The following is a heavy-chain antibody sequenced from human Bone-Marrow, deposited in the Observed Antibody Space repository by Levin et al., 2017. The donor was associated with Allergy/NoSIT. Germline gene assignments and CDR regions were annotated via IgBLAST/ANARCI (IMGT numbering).Heavy chain of an antibody. CDR1: GFNFGDFA. D-gene: IGHD1-20*01. J-gene: IGHJ6*02. CDR3: TRAGLLITEDFYYYYYGMDV. Sequence: GGSLRLSCTTSGFNFGDFAVHWFRQAPGRGLEWVGLIRSKVYGQTTEYAASVKGRFVISRDDSKNISYLQVTSLKSDDTAVYHCTRAGLLITEDFYYYYYGMDVLGPGTTVTVSS. CDR2: IRSKVYGQTT. V-gene: IGHV3-49*03.